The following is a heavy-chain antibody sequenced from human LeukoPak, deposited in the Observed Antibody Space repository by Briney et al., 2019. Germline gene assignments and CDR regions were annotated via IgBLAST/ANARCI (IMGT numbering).Heavy chain of an antibody. Sequence: GGSLRLSCAASGFTFSDYYMSWIRQAPGKGLEWVSYISSSGSTIYYADSVKGRFTISRDNAKNSLYLQMNSLRAEDTAVYYCARDNPLALRYFQHWGQGTLATVSS. V-gene: IGHV3-11*04. J-gene: IGHJ1*01. CDR1: GFTFSDYY. CDR3: ARDNPLALRYFQH. CDR2: ISSSGSTI.